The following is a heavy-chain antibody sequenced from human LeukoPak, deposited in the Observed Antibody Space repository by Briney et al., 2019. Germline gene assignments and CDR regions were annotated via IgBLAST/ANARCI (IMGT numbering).Heavy chain of an antibody. CDR1: GGSISSGGYY. Sequence: SETLSLTCTVSGGSISSGGYYWSWIRQHPGKGLEWIGYIYYSGSTYYNPSLKSRVTISVDTSKNQFSLELSSVTAADTAVYYCARGRSYSSGWYPYFDLWGRGTLVTVSS. J-gene: IGHJ2*01. CDR2: IYYSGST. D-gene: IGHD6-19*01. CDR3: ARGRSYSSGWYPYFDL. V-gene: IGHV4-31*03.